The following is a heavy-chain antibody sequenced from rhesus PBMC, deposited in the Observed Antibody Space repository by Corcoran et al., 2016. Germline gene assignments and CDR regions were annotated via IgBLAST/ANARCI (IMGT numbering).Heavy chain of an antibody. Sequence: DVQLVESGGGLVKPGGSLRLSCVSSGFTFSSYEMHWVRQAAGKGLEWVSVISERCGTIYYAYSVNGRFTISRDKAKNSLFPQMNSLRAEDTAVYYCTRRGSWRYYFDYWGQGVLVTVSS. CDR2: ISERCGTI. V-gene: IGHV3-100*02. D-gene: IGHD6-25*01. CDR1: GFTFSSYE. J-gene: IGHJ4*01. CDR3: TRRGSWRYYFDY.